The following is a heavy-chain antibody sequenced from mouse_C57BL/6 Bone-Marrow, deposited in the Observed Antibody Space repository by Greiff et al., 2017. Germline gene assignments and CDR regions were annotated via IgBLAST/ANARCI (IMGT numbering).Heavy chain of an antibody. CDR3: ARVYYYGSPWFAY. V-gene: IGHV1-52*01. D-gene: IGHD1-1*01. Sequence: QVQLQQPGAELVRPGSSVKLSCKASGYTFTSYWMHLVKQRPIQGLEWIGNIDPSDSETHYNQKFKDKATLTVDKSSSTAYMQLSSLTSEDSAVYYCARVYYYGSPWFAYWGQGTLVTVSA. CDR2: IDPSDSET. CDR1: GYTFTSYW. J-gene: IGHJ3*01.